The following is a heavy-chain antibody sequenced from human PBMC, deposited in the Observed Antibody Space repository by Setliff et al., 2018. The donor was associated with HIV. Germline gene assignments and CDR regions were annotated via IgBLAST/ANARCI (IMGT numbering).Heavy chain of an antibody. CDR2: IYYSGST. V-gene: IGHV4-59*11. J-gene: IGHJ4*02. CDR1: GGSISSHY. CDR3: AGDAGYKGAADY. D-gene: IGHD1-26*01. Sequence: SETLSLTCTVSGGSISSHYWSWIRQPPGKGLEWIGYIYYSGSTNYNPSLKSRVTISVDTSKNQSSLKLRSVTAADTAVYYCAGDAGYKGAADYWGQGTLVTVSS.